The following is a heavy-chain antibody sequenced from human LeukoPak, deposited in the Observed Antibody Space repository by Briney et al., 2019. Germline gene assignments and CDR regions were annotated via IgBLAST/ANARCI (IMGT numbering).Heavy chain of an antibody. Sequence: SETLSLTCTVSGGSISSSRYYWGWIRQPPGKGLEWIGSIYYSGSTYYNPSLKSRVTISVDTSKNQFSLKLTSVTAADTAVYYCARDLRGNWNYVRTHQEYYFDYWGQGTLVTVSS. CDR3: ARDLRGNWNYVRTHQEYYFDY. CDR1: GGSISSSRYY. D-gene: IGHD1-7*01. V-gene: IGHV4-39*07. J-gene: IGHJ4*02. CDR2: IYYSGST.